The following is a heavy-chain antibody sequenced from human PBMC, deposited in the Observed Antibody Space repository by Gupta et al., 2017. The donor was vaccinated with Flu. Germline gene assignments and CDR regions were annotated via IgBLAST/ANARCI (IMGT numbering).Heavy chain of an antibody. D-gene: IGHD4-11*01. CDR3: TRLGGFTVGYNWFDP. J-gene: IGHJ5*02. CDR1: NASLGGSY. CDR2: IDHSGGT. V-gene: IGHV4-34*01. Sequence: QVQLQQWCAGLLKPSETLSLTCAVYNASLGGSYWSWIRQPPGKGPEWIGEIDHSGGTNYNPSLKSRVTMSVDTSKNQFSLNLYSVTAADTAIYYCTRLGGFTVGYNWFDPWGQGTLVTVSS.